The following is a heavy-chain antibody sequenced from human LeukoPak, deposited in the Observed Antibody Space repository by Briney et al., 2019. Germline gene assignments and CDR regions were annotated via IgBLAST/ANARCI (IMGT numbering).Heavy chain of an antibody. CDR1: GFSFSTHW. J-gene: IGHJ5*01. D-gene: IGHD1-26*01. CDR2: IHSDGSVT. CDR3: VRIIVGDSNWFDS. V-gene: IGHV3-74*01. Sequence: GGSLRLSCAASGFSFSTHWMHWVRQAPGKGLVWVSRIHSDGSVTNYADSVKGRFTISRDNAKNTLYLQMNSLRAEDTAVYYCVRIIVGDSNWFDSWGQGTLVTVSS.